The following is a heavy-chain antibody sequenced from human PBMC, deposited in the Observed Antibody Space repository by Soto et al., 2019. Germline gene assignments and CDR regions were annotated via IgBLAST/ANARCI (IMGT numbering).Heavy chain of an antibody. V-gene: IGHV3-21*01. Sequence: GGSLRFSCAASGFTFSSYSMNWVRQAPGKGLEWVSSISSSSSYIYYADSVKGRFTISRDNAKNSLYLQMNSLRAEDTAVYYCARTLVVVAAPFDYWGQGTLVTVSS. CDR3: ARTLVVVAAPFDY. CDR1: GFTFSSYS. J-gene: IGHJ4*02. D-gene: IGHD2-15*01. CDR2: ISSSSSYI.